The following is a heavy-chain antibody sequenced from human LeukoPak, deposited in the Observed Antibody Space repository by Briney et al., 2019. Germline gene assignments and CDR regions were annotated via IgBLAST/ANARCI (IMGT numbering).Heavy chain of an antibody. V-gene: IGHV3-48*04. CDR3: ARGGYSYGTRAFDY. J-gene: IGHJ4*02. D-gene: IGHD5-18*01. CDR1: GFTFRSYA. CDR2: VSGSGSTT. Sequence: GSLRLSCAASGFTFRSYAMTWVRQAPGKGLDWVSSVSGSGSTTYFADSVKGRFTISRDNAKNSLYLQMNSLRAEDAAVYYCARGGYSYGTRAFDYWGQGTLVTVSS.